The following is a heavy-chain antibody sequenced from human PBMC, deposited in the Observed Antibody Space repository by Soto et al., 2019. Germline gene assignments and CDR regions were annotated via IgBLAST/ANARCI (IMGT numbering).Heavy chain of an antibody. D-gene: IGHD2-15*01. CDR1: GFTFSSYA. Sequence: VQLLESGGGLVQPGGSLRLSCAASGFTFSSYAMSWVRQAPGQGLEWMGGIIPIFGTANYAQKFQGRVTITADESTRTAYMELSSLRSEDTAVYYCARVYCSGGSCYPSRDYYYYYGMDVWGQGTTVTVSS. V-gene: IGHV1-69*01. J-gene: IGHJ6*02. CDR2: IIPIFGTA. CDR3: ARVYCSGGSCYPSRDYYYYYGMDV.